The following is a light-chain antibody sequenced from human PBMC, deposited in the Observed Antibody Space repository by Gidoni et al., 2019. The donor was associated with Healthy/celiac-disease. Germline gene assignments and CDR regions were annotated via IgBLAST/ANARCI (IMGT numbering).Light chain of an antibody. J-gene: IGLJ2*01. CDR1: SSNIGSNT. V-gene: IGLV1-44*01. CDR3: AAWDDSLIGV. Sequence: QSGLTQPPSASGTPGQRVTISCSGSSSNIGSNTVNWYQQLPGTAPKLLIYSNNQRPSGVPDRFSGSKSGTSASLAISGLQSEDEADYYCAAWDDSLIGVFGGGTKLTVL. CDR2: SNN.